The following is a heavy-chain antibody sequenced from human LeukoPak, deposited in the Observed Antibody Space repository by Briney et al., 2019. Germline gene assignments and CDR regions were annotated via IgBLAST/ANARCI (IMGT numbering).Heavy chain of an antibody. Sequence: SETLSLTCTVSGGSISSYYWSWIRQPPGKGLEWIAYISDIGSINYNPSLKSRVTISLDTSKNQFSLKLSSVTAADTAVYYCARGRGVVVTATRYMSYWGQGTLVTVSS. CDR2: ISDIGSI. V-gene: IGHV4-59*12. CDR3: ARGRGVVVTATRYMSY. CDR1: GGSISSYY. J-gene: IGHJ4*02. D-gene: IGHD2-21*02.